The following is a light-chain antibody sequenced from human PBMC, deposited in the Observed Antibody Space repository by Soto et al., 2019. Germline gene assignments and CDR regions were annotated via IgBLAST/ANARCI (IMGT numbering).Light chain of an antibody. J-gene: IGLJ1*01. CDR1: SSDVGGYNY. CDR3: SSYAGSNRV. V-gene: IGLV2-8*01. CDR2: EVS. Sequence: QSALTQPPSASGSPGQSVTISCTGTSSDVGGYNYVSWYQQHPGKAPKLMIYEVSKRPSGVPDRFSGSKSGNTASLTVSGLHADDEADYYCSSYAGSNRVFGTGTKVTAL.